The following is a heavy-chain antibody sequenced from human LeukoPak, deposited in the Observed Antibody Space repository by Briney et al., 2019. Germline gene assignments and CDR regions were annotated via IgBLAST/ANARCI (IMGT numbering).Heavy chain of an antibody. CDR1: GDSFSSNNY. CDR2: IYRSGAT. D-gene: IGHD3-22*01. V-gene: IGHV4-4*02. CDR3: ARDAGYSDLNY. J-gene: IGHJ4*02. Sequence: SETLSLTCTVSGDSFSSNNYWTWVRQPPGKGLEWIGEIYRSGATNYNPSLRGRVTVSLDKSKNQFSLRLNSVTAADTAIYYCARDAGYSDLNYWGQGVLVTVSS.